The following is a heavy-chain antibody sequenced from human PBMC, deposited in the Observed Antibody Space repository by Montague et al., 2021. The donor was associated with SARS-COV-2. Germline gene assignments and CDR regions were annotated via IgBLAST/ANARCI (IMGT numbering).Heavy chain of an antibody. J-gene: IGHJ4*02. D-gene: IGHD6-19*01. Sequence: SETLSLTCTVSDASISSDNYFWGWIRQPPGKGLEWIGSIYYRGNTYLNPSLKSRATMSVDTSKNQFSLKLNSVTAADAAVYYCVRHVKVGASGWYQDFDSWGQGTLVTVSS. CDR2: IYYRGNT. V-gene: IGHV4-39*01. CDR3: VRHVKVGASGWYQDFDS. CDR1: DASISSDNYF.